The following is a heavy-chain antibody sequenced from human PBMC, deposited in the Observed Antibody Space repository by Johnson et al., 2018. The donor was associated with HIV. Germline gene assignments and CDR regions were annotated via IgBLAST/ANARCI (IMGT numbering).Heavy chain of an antibody. CDR3: AKDGRVGATLMSTGDDAFDI. J-gene: IGHJ3*02. CDR2: LSGSGGST. CDR1: GFTFSSYA. V-gene: IGHV3-23*04. D-gene: IGHD1-26*01. Sequence: VQLVESGGGLVQPGGSLRLSCAASGFTFSSYAMSWVRQAPGKGLEWVSALSGSGGSTYYADSVKGRFTISRDNSKNTLYLQMNSLRAEDTAVYYCAKDGRVGATLMSTGDDAFDIWGQGTMVTVSS.